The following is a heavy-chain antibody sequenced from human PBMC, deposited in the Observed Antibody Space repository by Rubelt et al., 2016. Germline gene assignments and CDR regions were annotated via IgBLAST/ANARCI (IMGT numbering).Heavy chain of an antibody. Sequence: QVQLVQSGAEVKKPGASVKVSCKASGYTFTSYYMHWVRQAPGQGLEWMGIINPSGGSTTYAQKFQGRVTMPRDTSTSTGYMDLSSLRCEDTAVYYCARVGFYYDSGSYVDWGQGTLVTVSS. J-gene: IGHJ4*02. V-gene: IGHV1-46*01. CDR1: GYTFTSYY. CDR3: ARVGFYYDSGSYVD. D-gene: IGHD3-10*01. CDR2: INPSGGST.